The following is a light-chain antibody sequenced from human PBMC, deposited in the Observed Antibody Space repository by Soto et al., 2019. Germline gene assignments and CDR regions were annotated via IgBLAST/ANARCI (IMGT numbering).Light chain of an antibody. CDR1: QSMSRN. CDR2: RTS. J-gene: IGKJ1*01. Sequence: IVDTKSSATRPVAQGCRSRRSSRASQSMSRNLAWYQQKPGQAPRLLIYRTSNRATGIPDRFSGSGSGTDFTLSICGLETEDFAVYWCKQYDSSPRTFGQGTKVDIK. V-gene: IGKV3D-15*01. CDR3: KQYDSSPRT.